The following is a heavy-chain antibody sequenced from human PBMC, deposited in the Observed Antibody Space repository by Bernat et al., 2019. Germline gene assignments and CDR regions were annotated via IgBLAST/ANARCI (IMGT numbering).Heavy chain of an antibody. Sequence: QVQLVESGGGVVQPGRSLRLSCAASGFTFSSYAMHWVRQAPGKGLEWVAVITYDGSIKYYADSVKGRFTISRDTAKNTLYLQMNSLRAEDTAVYYCARDRFGGGWEPPFDYWGQGTLVTVSS. CDR1: GFTFSSYA. V-gene: IGHV3-30*01. CDR3: ARDRFGGGWEPPFDY. CDR2: ITYDGSIK. D-gene: IGHD6-19*01. J-gene: IGHJ4*02.